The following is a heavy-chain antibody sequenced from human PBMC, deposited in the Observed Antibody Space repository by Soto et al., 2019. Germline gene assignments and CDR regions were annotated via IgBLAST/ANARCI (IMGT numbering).Heavy chain of an antibody. CDR2: KNPNSGNT. CDR3: ARGREWRFGWFDP. Sequence: ASVKVSCKASGYTFTSYDINWVRQATGQGLEWMGWKNPNSGNTGYAQKFQGRVTMTRNTSISTAYMELSSLRSEDTAVYYCARGREWRFGWFDPWGQGTLVTVSS. J-gene: IGHJ5*02. D-gene: IGHD2-8*01. V-gene: IGHV1-8*01. CDR1: GYTFTSYD.